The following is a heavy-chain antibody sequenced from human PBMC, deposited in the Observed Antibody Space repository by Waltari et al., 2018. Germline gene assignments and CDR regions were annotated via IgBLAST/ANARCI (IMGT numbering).Heavy chain of an antibody. CDR1: GFPVNSNY. D-gene: IGHD3-22*01. CDR2: IYSGGST. V-gene: IGHV3-53*02. Sequence: EVKLVETGGGLIQPGGSLILSYAASGFPVNSNYMSWVRQASGKGLQWVSLIYSGGSTYYADSVKGRFTIARDNSKNTLYLQMNSLRAEDTAVYYCAREAGGYDSRGYFDYWGQGTMVTVSS. J-gene: IGHJ4*02. CDR3: AREAGGYDSRGYFDY.